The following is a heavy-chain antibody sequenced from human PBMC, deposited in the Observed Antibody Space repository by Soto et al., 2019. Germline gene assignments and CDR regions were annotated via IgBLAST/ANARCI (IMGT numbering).Heavy chain of an antibody. CDR1: SASISSSSYY. D-gene: IGHD2-15*01. V-gene: IGHV4-61*01. CDR3: ASALYCSGGSCSFDP. J-gene: IGHJ5*02. CDR2: IYYNGNT. Sequence: SETLSLTCTVSSASISSSSYYWSWIRQPPGKGLEWIGYIYYNGNTNYNPSLKSRVTISVDTSKSQFSLKLSSVTAADTAVYYCASALYCSGGSCSFDPWGQGTLVTVSS.